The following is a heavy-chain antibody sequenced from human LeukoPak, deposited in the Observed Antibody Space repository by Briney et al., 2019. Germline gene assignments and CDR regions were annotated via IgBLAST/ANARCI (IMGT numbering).Heavy chain of an antibody. V-gene: IGHV4-34*01. CDR2: INHSGST. D-gene: IGHD3-3*01. Sequence: PETLSLTCAVYGGSFSGYYWSWIRQPPGKGLEWIGEINHSGSTNYNPSLKSRVTISVDTSKNQFSLKLSSVTAADTAVYYCARGARITIFGVVISYWYFDLWGRGTLVTVSS. CDR3: ARGARITIFGVVISYWYFDL. CDR1: GGSFSGYY. J-gene: IGHJ2*01.